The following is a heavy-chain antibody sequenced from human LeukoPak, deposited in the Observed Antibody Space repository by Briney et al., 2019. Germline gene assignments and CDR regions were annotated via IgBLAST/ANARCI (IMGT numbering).Heavy chain of an antibody. CDR3: ATGIAAAGRRFDY. CDR1: GYTFTDYY. D-gene: IGHD6-13*01. Sequence: ASVKVSCKVSGYTFTDYYMHWVQQAPGKGLEWMGLVDPEDGETIYAEKFQGRVTITADTSTDTAYMELSSLRSEDTAVYYCATGIAAAGRRFDYWGQGTLVTVSS. J-gene: IGHJ4*02. V-gene: IGHV1-69-2*01. CDR2: VDPEDGET.